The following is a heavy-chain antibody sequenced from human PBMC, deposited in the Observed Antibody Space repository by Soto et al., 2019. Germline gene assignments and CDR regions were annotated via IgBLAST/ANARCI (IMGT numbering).Heavy chain of an antibody. CDR1: GFTFSSYA. J-gene: IGHJ4*02. D-gene: IGHD6-13*01. V-gene: IGHV3-30-3*01. Sequence: ESGGGVVQPGRSLRLSCAASGFTFSSYAMHWVRQAPGKGLEWVAVISYDGSNKYYADSVKGRFTISRDNSKNTLYLQMNSLRAEDTAVYYCESDCHSNWGQGTLVTVSS. CDR3: ESDCHSN. CDR2: ISYDGSNK.